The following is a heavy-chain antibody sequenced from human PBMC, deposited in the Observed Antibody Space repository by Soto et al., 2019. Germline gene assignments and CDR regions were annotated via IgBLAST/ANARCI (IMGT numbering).Heavy chain of an antibody. D-gene: IGHD3-22*01. CDR3: SLYDSSGYPSDLDY. CDR2: INHSGST. J-gene: IGHJ4*02. V-gene: IGHV4-34*01. Sequence: SETLSLTCAVYGGSFSGYYWSWIRQPPGKGLEWIGEINHSGSTNYNPSLKSRVTISVDTSKNQFSLKLSSVTAADTAVYYCSLYDSSGYPSDLDYWGQGTLVPVSS. CDR1: GGSFSGYY.